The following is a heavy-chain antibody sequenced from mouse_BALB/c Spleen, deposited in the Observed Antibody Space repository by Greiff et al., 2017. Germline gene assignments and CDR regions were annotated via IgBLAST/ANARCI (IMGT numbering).Heavy chain of an antibody. J-gene: IGHJ4*01. V-gene: IGHV2-9*02. CDR1: GFSLTSYG. D-gene: IGHD2-10*02. CDR3: ARERGYGNYAMDY. Sequence: QVQLKQSGPGLVAPSQSLSITCTVSGFSLTSYGVHWVRQPPGKGLEWLGVIWAGGSTNYNSALMSRLSISKDNSKSQVFLKMNSLQTDDTAMYYCARERGYGNYAMDYWGQGTSVTVSS. CDR2: IWAGGST.